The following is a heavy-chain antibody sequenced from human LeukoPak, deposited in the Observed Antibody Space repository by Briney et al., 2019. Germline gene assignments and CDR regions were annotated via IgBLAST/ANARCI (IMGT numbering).Heavy chain of an antibody. CDR1: GFTLSIFP. J-gene: IGHJ4*02. CDR3: AKKRDFSSYSVPGNCFDY. CDR2: ISDCDTT. Sequence: GGSLRLSCSPSGFTLSIFPMTCVLHAPEKGLECLSTISDCDTTYYADPVKSRFTISRDDSKNTLYLQMNSLRAEDTAVYYCAKKRDFSSYSVPGNCFDYWGQGIPVTVSS. V-gene: IGHV3-23*01. D-gene: IGHD2-2*01.